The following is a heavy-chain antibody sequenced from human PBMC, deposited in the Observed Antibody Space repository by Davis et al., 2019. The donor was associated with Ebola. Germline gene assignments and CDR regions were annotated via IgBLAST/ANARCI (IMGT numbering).Heavy chain of an antibody. Sequence: GESLKISCAASGFTFSSYSMNWVRQAPGKGLEWVSSISSCSSYIYYADSVKGRFTISRDNAKNSLYLQMNSLRAEDTAVYYCARDPAGTWYFDYWGQGTLVTVSS. CDR1: GFTFSSYS. V-gene: IGHV3-21*01. CDR3: ARDPAGTWYFDY. CDR2: ISSCSSYI. J-gene: IGHJ4*02.